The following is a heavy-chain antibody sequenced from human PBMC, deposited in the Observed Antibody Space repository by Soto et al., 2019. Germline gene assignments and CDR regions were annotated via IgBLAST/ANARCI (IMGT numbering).Heavy chain of an antibody. CDR2: IYYSGST. CDR1: GGSISSGDYY. J-gene: IGHJ4*02. Sequence: KPSETLSLTCTVSGGSISSGDYYWSWIRQPPGKGLEWIGYIYYSGSTYYNPSLKSRVTISVDTSKNQFSLKLSSVTAADTAVYYCARDDSRYGGKKALDYWGQGTLVTVSS. D-gene: IGHD4-17*01. V-gene: IGHV4-30-4*01. CDR3: ARDDSRYGGKKALDY.